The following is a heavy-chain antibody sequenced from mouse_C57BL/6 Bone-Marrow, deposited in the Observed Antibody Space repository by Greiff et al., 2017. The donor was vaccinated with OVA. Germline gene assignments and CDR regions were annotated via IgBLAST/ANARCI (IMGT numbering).Heavy chain of an antibody. D-gene: IGHD2-5*01. V-gene: IGHV1-50*01. J-gene: IGHJ3*01. CDR2: IDPSDSYT. CDR1: GYTFTSYW. CDR3: ARDSYSNFAY. Sequence: QVQLKQPGAELVKPGASVKLSCKASGYTFTSYWMQWVKQRPGQGLEWIGEIDPSDSYTNYNQKFKGKATLTVDTSSSTAYMQLSSLTSEDSAVYYCARDSYSNFAYWGQGTLVTVSA.